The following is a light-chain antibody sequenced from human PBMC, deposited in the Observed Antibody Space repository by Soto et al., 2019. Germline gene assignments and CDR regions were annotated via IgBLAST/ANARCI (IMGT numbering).Light chain of an antibody. J-gene: IGLJ1*01. Sequence: QSALAQPASVSGSPGQSITISCTGTSSDVGGYNYVSWYQQHPGKAPKLMIYDVSNRPSGVSNRFSGSKSGNTASLTISGLQAEDEADYYCSSYTSSSTPPWVFGTVTKLSVL. V-gene: IGLV2-14*01. CDR2: DVS. CDR1: SSDVGGYNY. CDR3: SSYTSSSTPPWV.